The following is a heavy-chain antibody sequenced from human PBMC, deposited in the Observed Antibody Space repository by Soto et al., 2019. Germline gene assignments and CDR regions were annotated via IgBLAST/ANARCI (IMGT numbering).Heavy chain of an antibody. CDR2: ISAYNGNT. CDR1: GYTFTSYG. CDR3: ARGQSYDFWSGYFQPSAFDY. D-gene: IGHD3-3*01. V-gene: IGHV1-18*04. Sequence: QVQLVQSGAEVKKPGASVKVSCKASGYTFTSYGISWVRQAPGQGLEWMGWISAYNGNTNYAQELQGRVTMTTDTSTSTAYMELRSLRSDDTAVYYCARGQSYDFWSGYFQPSAFDYWGQGTLVTVSS. J-gene: IGHJ4*02.